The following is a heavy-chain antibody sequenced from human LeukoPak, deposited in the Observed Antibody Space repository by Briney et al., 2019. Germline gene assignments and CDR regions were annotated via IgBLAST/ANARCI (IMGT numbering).Heavy chain of an antibody. V-gene: IGHV4-59*01. CDR2: IYYSGST. CDR3: ARGELYYYDTKGAAFDI. D-gene: IGHD3-22*01. J-gene: IGHJ3*02. Sequence: PSETLSLTCTVSGGSISSYYWSWIRQPPGKGLEWIGYIYYSGSTNYNPSLKSRVTISVDTSKNQFSLKLSSVTAADTAVYYCARGELYYYDTKGAAFDIWGQGTMVTVSS. CDR1: GGSISSYY.